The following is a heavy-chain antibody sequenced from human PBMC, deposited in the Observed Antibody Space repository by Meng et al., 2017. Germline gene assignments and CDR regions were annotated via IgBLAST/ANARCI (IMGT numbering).Heavy chain of an antibody. CDR3: AKGPAYINMVVVSSYFDY. D-gene: IGHD2-15*01. J-gene: IGHJ4*02. Sequence: GESLKISCAASGFTFSSYAMHWVRQAPGKGLEWVSAISGSGGSTYYADSVKGRFTISRDNSKNTLYLQMSSLRAEDTAVYYCAKGPAYINMVVVSSYFDYWGQGTLVTVSS. CDR1: GFTFSSYA. V-gene: IGHV3-23*01. CDR2: ISGSGGST.